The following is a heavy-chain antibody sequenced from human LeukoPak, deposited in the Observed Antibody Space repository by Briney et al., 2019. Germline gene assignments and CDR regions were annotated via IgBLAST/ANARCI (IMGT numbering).Heavy chain of an antibody. CDR1: GFTFSNYG. Sequence: GGSLRLSCAASGFTFSNYGMNWVRQAPGKGLEWVSFTDTSGNYIYYGDSVKGRFTISRDNAKNLVFLQMNGLRAEDTAVYYCARGRSITLLRGVAMSDGFDIWGQGAMVAVSS. CDR3: ARGRSITLLRGVAMSDGFDI. V-gene: IGHV3-21*01. CDR2: TDTSGNYI. J-gene: IGHJ3*02. D-gene: IGHD3-10*01.